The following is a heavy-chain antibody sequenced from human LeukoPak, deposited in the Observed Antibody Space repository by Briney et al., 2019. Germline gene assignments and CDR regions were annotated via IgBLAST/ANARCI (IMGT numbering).Heavy chain of an antibody. D-gene: IGHD3-10*01. CDR2: INPSGGST. Sequence: GASVKVSCKASGYTFTSYCMHWVRQAPGQGLEWMGIINPSGGSTSYAQKFQGRVTMTRDTSTSTVYMELSSLRSEDTAVYYCARVSPSGGMDVWGQGTTVTVSS. V-gene: IGHV1-46*01. J-gene: IGHJ6*02. CDR1: GYTFTSYC. CDR3: ARVSPSGGMDV.